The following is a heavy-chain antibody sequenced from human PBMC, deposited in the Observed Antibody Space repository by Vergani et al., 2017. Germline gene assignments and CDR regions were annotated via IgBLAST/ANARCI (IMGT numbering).Heavy chain of an antibody. CDR1: GFSFSGYW. J-gene: IGHJ2*01. CDR3: VKDIAASGNYWYFDL. V-gene: IGHV3-74*01. Sequence: EVHLVESGGGLIHPGGSLRLSCEGSGFSFSGYWMHWVRQSPEKGLVWVSRIKSDGSITNYADSVKGRFTISRDNAKNSLYLQMNSLRAEDTALYYCVKDIAASGNYWYFDLWGRGTLVTVSS. D-gene: IGHD6-13*01. CDR2: IKSDGSIT.